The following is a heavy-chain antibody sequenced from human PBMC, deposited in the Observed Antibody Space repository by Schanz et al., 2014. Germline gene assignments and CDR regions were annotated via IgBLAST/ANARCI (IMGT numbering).Heavy chain of an antibody. V-gene: IGHV3-21*02. CDR1: GFTFSSYS. Sequence: EVQLVESGGGLVKPGGSLRLSCAASGFTFSSYSMNWVRQAPGKGLEWVSSISSRSSRIYYADSVKGRFTVSRDNAKNSVFLQMNNQRAEDTAVYYCARKIKIGVYGGKRHDSLDIWGQGTMVTVSS. D-gene: IGHD4-17*01. CDR3: ARKIKIGVYGGKRHDSLDI. J-gene: IGHJ3*02. CDR2: ISSRSSRI.